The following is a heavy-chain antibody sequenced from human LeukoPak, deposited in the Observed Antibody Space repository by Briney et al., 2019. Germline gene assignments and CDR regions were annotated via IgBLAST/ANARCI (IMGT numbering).Heavy chain of an antibody. CDR1: GFTFSDYY. CDR2: ISGVASDI. J-gene: IGHJ6*02. D-gene: IGHD1-26*01. CDR3: ARGGALGMDV. Sequence: KAGGSLRLSCAASGFTFSDYYMTWIRQAPGKGLEWVSYISGVASDIYYGGSVKGRFTISRDNAKNSVYLQMNSLRAEDTAVYYCARGGALGMDVWGQGTTVTVSS. V-gene: IGHV3-11*01.